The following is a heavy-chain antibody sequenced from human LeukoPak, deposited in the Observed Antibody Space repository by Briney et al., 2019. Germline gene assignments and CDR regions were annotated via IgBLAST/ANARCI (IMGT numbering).Heavy chain of an antibody. Sequence: GASVKVSCKASGGTFSSYTISWVRQAPGQGLEWVGRIIPILGIANYAQKFQGRVTITADKSTSTAYMELSSLRSEDTAVYYCASTLGYCSSTSCYTLDPWGQGTLVTVSS. V-gene: IGHV1-69*02. CDR1: GGTFSSYT. D-gene: IGHD2-2*02. J-gene: IGHJ5*02. CDR3: ASTLGYCSSTSCYTLDP. CDR2: IIPILGIA.